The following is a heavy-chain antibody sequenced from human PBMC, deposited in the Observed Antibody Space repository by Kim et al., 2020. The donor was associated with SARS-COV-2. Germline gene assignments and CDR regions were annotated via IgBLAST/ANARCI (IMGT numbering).Heavy chain of an antibody. D-gene: IGHD6-13*01. J-gene: IGHJ4*02. V-gene: IGHV3-23*05. CDR3: AKGGSWCDY. CDR2: T. Sequence: TFYADSGKGRFTVSRDNSRNTLYLQMNSLTAEDTALYYCAKGGSWCDYWGQGTLVTVSS.